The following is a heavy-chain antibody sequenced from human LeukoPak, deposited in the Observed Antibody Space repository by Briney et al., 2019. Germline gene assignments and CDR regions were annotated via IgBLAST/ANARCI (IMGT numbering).Heavy chain of an antibody. CDR2: IYYSGST. J-gene: IGHJ4*02. CDR3: ARHGQQDYTWNSQYYFEH. Sequence: KPSETLSLTCTVSGASISSSNYYWSWIRQPPGKGLEWIGYIYYSGSTYYNPSLKSRVTISVDTSKNQFSLKLRSVTAADTAVYFCARHGQQDYTWNSQYYFEHWGQGTLVTVSS. V-gene: IGHV4-39*01. CDR1: GASISSSNYY. D-gene: IGHD1-1*01.